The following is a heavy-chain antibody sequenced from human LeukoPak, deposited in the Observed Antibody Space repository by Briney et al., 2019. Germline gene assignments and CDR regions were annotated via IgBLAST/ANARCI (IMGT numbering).Heavy chain of an antibody. Sequence: PGGSLRLSCAASGLTFSTYAMSWVRQAPGKGLEWVSGMSTTGGGKYYADSVKGRFTISRDNSKNTLYLQMNSLRAEDTAVYYCANDDFDYYDTSGYSYFHYWGQGTLVTVSS. CDR2: MSTTGGGK. V-gene: IGHV3-23*01. D-gene: IGHD3-22*01. CDR3: ANDDFDYYDTSGYSYFHY. CDR1: GLTFSTYA. J-gene: IGHJ4*02.